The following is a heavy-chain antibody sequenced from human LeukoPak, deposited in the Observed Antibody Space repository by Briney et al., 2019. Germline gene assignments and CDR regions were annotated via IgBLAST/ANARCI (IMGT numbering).Heavy chain of an antibody. V-gene: IGHV1-2*02. Sequence: ASVKVSCKASGYTFTGYYLHWVRQAPGQGLEWMGWMGRDSAAIKYAQKFQGRVTMTRDTSISTAYLELSRLRSDDTAVYYCARDSRYCGGDCYSGEFDYWGQGTLVTVSS. CDR1: GYTFTGYY. J-gene: IGHJ4*02. D-gene: IGHD2-21*02. CDR3: ARDSRYCGGDCYSGEFDY. CDR2: MGRDSAAI.